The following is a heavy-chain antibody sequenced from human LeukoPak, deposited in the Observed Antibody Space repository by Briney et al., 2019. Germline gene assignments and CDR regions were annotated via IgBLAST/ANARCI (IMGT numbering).Heavy chain of an antibody. J-gene: IGHJ3*02. CDR2: IYYSGTT. Sequence: SETLSLTCTVSGGSISTYYWSWIRQPPGEGLEWIGSIYYSGTTHSNPSLKSRATISVDTSKNHLSLKVSSVTAADTAVYYCARGASGTLYDAFDIWGQGTMVTVSS. CDR1: GGSISTYY. D-gene: IGHD1-26*01. CDR3: ARGASGTLYDAFDI. V-gene: IGHV4-59*01.